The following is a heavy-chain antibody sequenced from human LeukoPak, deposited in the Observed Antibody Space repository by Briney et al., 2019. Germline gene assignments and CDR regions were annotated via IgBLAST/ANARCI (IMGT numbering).Heavy chain of an antibody. V-gene: IGHV1-46*01. CDR3: ARVPLLNVGASYYFDY. CDR1: GYTFTSYY. CDR2: INPSGGST. J-gene: IGHJ4*02. Sequence: GASVKVSCKASGYTFTSYYMHWVRQAPGQGLEWMGIINPSGGSTSYAQKFQGRVTMTRDMSTSTVYMELSSLRSEDTAVYYCARVPLLNVGASYYFDYWGQGTLVTVSS.